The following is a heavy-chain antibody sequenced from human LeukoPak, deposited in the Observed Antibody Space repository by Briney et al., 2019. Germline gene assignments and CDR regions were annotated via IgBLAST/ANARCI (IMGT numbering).Heavy chain of an antibody. J-gene: IGHJ3*02. D-gene: IGHD1-26*01. CDR1: GFTFSSYW. Sequence: GGSLRLSCAASGFTFSSYWMHWVRQAPGKGLVWVSRINSDGSSTSYADSVKGRFTISRDNAKNTLYLQMNSLRAEDTAVYYCARGWESDSAFDIWGQGTMVTVSS. CDR2: INSDGSST. V-gene: IGHV3-74*01. CDR3: ARGWESDSAFDI.